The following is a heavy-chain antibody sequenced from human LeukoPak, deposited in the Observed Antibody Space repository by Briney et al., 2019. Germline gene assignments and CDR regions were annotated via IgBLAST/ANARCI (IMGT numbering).Heavy chain of an antibody. J-gene: IGHJ4*02. V-gene: IGHV4-59*11. CDR1: GGSFSTHY. CDR3: ARLSSGGLKLDY. D-gene: IGHD1-1*01. CDR2: IFYSGST. Sequence: SETLSLTCTVSGGSFSTHYWSWIRQPPGKGLEWIGYIFYSGSTNYNTSLKGRVSISLDTSKSQFSLRLGSVSTADTAVYYCARLSSGGLKLDYWGQGTLVTVSS.